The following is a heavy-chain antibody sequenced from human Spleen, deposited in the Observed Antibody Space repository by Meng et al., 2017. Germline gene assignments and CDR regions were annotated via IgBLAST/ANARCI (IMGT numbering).Heavy chain of an antibody. Sequence: GGSLRLSCAASGFTFSTYSMNWVRQAPGKGLEWVASISSSRTYIYYADSVKGRFTISRDNAENSLFLQMNSLRAEDTAVYYCARDVAGRGGYWGQGTLVTVSS. V-gene: IGHV3-21*01. J-gene: IGHJ4*02. D-gene: IGHD1-26*01. CDR1: GFTFSTYS. CDR2: ISSSRTYI. CDR3: ARDVAGRGGY.